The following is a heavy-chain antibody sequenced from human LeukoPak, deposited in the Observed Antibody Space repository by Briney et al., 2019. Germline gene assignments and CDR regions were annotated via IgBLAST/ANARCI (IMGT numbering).Heavy chain of an antibody. CDR2: IWYDGSNK. D-gene: IGHD6-13*01. CDR3: AREKGSSWYLDPPYYYYGMDV. J-gene: IGHJ6*02. CDR1: GFTFSSYG. Sequence: PGGSLRLSCAASGFTFSSYGMHWVRQAPGKGLEWVAVIWYDGSNKYYADSVKGRFTISRDNSKNTLYLQMNSLRAEDTAVYYCAREKGSSWYLDPPYYYYGMDVWGQGTTVTVSS. V-gene: IGHV3-33*01.